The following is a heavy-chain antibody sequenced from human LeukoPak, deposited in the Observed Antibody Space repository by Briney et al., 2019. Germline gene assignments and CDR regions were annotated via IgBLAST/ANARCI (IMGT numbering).Heavy chain of an antibody. Sequence: SSETLSLTCTVSGGSISSYYWSWIRQPAGKGLEWIGRIYTSGSTNYNPSLKSRGTMSVDTSKNQFSLKLSSVTAADPAVYYCARHYYDSSGYYPQGYYYGMDVWGQGTTVTVSS. CDR2: IYTSGST. D-gene: IGHD3-22*01. J-gene: IGHJ6*02. CDR1: GGSISSYY. V-gene: IGHV4-4*07. CDR3: ARHYYDSSGYYPQGYYYGMDV.